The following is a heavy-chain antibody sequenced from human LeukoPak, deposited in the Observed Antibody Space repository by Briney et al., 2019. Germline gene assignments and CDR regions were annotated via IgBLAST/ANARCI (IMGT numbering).Heavy chain of an antibody. J-gene: IGHJ6*03. V-gene: IGHV4-34*01. D-gene: IGHD3-10*01. CDR1: GFTFSDYG. CDR3: ARGGGYYYMDV. CDR2: INYSGST. Sequence: GSLRLSCAASGFTFSDYGMHWVRQPPGKGLEWIGEINYSGSTSYNPSLKTRVTISVDTSKNQVSLKLSSVTAADTAVYYCARGGGYYYMDVWGKGTTVTVSS.